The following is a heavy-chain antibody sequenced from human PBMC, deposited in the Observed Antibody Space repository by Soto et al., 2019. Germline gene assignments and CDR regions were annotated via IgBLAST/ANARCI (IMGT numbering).Heavy chain of an antibody. Sequence: SETLSLTCAVSGGSISSGGYSWSWIRQPPGKGLEWIGYIYHSGSTYYNPSLKSRVTISVDRSKNQFSLKLSSVTAADTAVYYCARDPVGVRGVISYFGYWGQGTLVTVSS. CDR2: IYHSGST. D-gene: IGHD3-10*01. CDR1: GGSISSGGYS. J-gene: IGHJ4*02. V-gene: IGHV4-30-2*01. CDR3: ARDPVGVRGVISYFGY.